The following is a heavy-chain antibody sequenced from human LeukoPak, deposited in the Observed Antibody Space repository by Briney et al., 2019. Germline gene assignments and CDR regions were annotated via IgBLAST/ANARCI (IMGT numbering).Heavy chain of an antibody. D-gene: IGHD5-24*01. CDR1: GFTFSSYG. CDR2: ISYDGSNK. J-gene: IGHJ4*02. CDR3: AKDRRWLQQFDY. Sequence: GGSLRPSCAASGFTFSSYGMHWVRQAPGKGREWVAVISYDGSNKYYADSVKGRFTISRDNSKNTLYLQMNSLRAEDTAVYYCAKDRRWLQQFDYWGQGTLVTVSS. V-gene: IGHV3-30*18.